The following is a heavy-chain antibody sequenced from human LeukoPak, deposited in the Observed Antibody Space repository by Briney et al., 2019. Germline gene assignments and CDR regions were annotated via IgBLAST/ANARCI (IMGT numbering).Heavy chain of an antibody. D-gene: IGHD3-10*01. Sequence: ASVKVSCKASGYTFTSYYMHWVRQAPGQGLEWMGIINPSGGSSSYAQKFQGRVTMTRDTSTSTVYMELSSLRSEDTAVYYCARDRNEVSGSSYYYYYYMDVWGKGTTVTVSS. CDR2: INPSGGSS. J-gene: IGHJ6*03. CDR3: ARDRNEVSGSSYYYYYYMDV. CDR1: GYTFTSYY. V-gene: IGHV1-46*01.